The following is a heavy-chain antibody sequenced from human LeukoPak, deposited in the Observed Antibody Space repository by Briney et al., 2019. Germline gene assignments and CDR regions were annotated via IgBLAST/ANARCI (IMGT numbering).Heavy chain of an antibody. CDR3: AKPYYYNTSGYY. CDR1: GFTFSTYA. D-gene: IGHD3-22*01. CDR2: ISGSSGNT. J-gene: IGHJ4*02. Sequence: GGSLRLPCAASGFTFSTYAMTWVRQAPGKGLEWVSAISGSSGNTFYADSVKGRFTISRDNSKNTLYLQMNSLRAEDTAIYYCAKPYYYNTSGYYWGQGTLVTVSS. V-gene: IGHV3-23*01.